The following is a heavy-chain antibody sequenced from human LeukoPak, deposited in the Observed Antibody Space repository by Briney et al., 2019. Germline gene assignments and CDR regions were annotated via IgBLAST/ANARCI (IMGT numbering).Heavy chain of an antibody. D-gene: IGHD5-18*01. CDR1: GFTFSNYW. J-gene: IGHJ6*03. CDR2: INSDGSST. CDR3: ARVFGGGYSYGASNYYYYMDV. V-gene: IGHV3-74*01. Sequence: PGGSLRLSCAASGFTFSNYWMHWVRQAPGKGLVWVSRINSDGSSTSYADSVKGRFTISRDNAKNTLYLQMNSLRAEDTAVYYCARVFGGGYSYGASNYYYYMDVWGKGTTVTVSS.